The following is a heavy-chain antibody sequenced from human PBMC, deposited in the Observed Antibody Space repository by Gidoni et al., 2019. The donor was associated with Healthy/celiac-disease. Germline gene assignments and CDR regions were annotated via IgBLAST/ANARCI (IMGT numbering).Heavy chain of an antibody. Sequence: QVQLQQWGAGLLKPSETLSLTCAVYGGSFSGYYWSWIRQPPGQGLEWIGEINHSGSTNYNPSLKSRVTISVDTSKNQFSLKLSSVTAADTAVYYCARATYYDFWSGYYYYYYMDVWGKGTTVTVSS. CDR3: ARATYYDFWSGYYYYYYMDV. J-gene: IGHJ6*03. V-gene: IGHV4-34*01. CDR2: INHSGST. D-gene: IGHD3-3*01. CDR1: GGSFSGYY.